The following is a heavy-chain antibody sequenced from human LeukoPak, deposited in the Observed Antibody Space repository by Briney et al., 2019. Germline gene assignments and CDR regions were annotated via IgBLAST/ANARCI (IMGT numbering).Heavy chain of an antibody. J-gene: IGHJ4*02. V-gene: IGHV1-69*06. CDR1: GYTFTGYY. D-gene: IGHD6-19*01. CDR3: ARGLYSSGWYYFDY. Sequence: SVKVSCKASGYTFTGYYMHWVRQAPGQGLEWMGGIIPIFGTANYAQKFQGRVTITADKSTSTAYMELSSLRSEDTAVYYCARGLYSSGWYYFDYWGQGTLVTVSS. CDR2: IIPIFGTA.